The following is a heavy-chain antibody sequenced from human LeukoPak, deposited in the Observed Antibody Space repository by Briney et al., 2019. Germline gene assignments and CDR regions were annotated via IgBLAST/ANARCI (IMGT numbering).Heavy chain of an antibody. CDR3: ARATELVGYYGMDV. CDR2: IYHSGST. V-gene: IGHV4-4*02. J-gene: IGHJ6*04. D-gene: IGHD6-13*01. CDR1: GGSISSSNW. Sequence: SETLSLTCAVSGGSISSSNWWCWVRQPPGKGLEWIGEIYHSGSTNYNPSLKSRVTISVDKSKNQFTLKLSSVTAADTAVYYGARATELVGYYGMDVWGKGTTVTVSS.